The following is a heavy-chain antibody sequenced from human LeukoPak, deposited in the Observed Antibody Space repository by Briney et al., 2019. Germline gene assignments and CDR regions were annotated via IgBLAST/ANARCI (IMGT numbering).Heavy chain of an antibody. CDR1: GGSISSSSYY. CDR3: ARSARFNYFYMDV. J-gene: IGHJ6*03. D-gene: IGHD2-15*01. CDR2: IYYSGST. V-gene: IGHV4-39*07. Sequence: SETLSLTCTVSGGSISSSSYYWGWIRQPPGKGLEWIGSIYYSGSTYYNPSLKSRVTISVDTSKNQFSLNLTSVTAADTALYFCARSARFNYFYMDVWGKGTSVTVSS.